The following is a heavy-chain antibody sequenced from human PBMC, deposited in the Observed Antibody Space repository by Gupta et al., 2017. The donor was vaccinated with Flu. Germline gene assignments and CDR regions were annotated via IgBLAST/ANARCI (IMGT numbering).Heavy chain of an antibody. Sequence: ESGGGLVQPGGSLRLSCGASGFTFSRDAMSWFRQAPGRGLEWVSGISDSGGSTYYADSVRGRFIISRDNSKNTLYLQMNSLRAGDTAVYYCFTSGWDRDFVWDYWGRGSLVTVSS. D-gene: IGHD6-19*01. CDR3: FTSGWDRDFVWDY. CDR1: GFTFSRDA. V-gene: IGHV3-23*01. CDR2: ISDSGGST. J-gene: IGHJ4*02.